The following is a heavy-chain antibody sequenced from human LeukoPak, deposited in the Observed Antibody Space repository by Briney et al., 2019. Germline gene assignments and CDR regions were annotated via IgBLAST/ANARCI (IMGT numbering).Heavy chain of an antibody. CDR1: GFTFSSYG. D-gene: IGHD3-22*01. CDR2: IWYDGSNK. CDR3: ARGYYDSSYYYYYGMDV. V-gene: IGHV3-33*01. Sequence: GGSLRLSCAASGFTFSSYGMHWVRQAPGKGLEWVAVIWYDGSNKYYADSVKGRFTISRDNSKNTLYLQMNSLRAEDTAVYYCARGYYDSSYYYYYGMDVWGQGTTVTVSS. J-gene: IGHJ6*02.